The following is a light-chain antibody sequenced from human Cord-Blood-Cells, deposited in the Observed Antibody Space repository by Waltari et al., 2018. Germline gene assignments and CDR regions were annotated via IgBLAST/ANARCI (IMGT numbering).Light chain of an antibody. J-gene: IGLJ3*02. CDR1: SSDVGGSHY. V-gene: IGLV2-11*01. CDR2: DVS. CDR3: CSYAGSYTKV. Sequence: QSALTQPRSVSGSPGQSVTISCTGPSSDVGGSHYVSWYQQHPGKAPKLMIYDVSKRPSGVPDRFSGSKSGNTASLTISGLQAEDEADYYCCSYAGSYTKVFGGGTKLTVL.